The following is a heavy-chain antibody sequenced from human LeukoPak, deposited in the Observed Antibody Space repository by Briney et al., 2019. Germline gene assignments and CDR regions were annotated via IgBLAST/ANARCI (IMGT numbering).Heavy chain of an antibody. CDR3: ARATPLDSFDY. V-gene: IGHV3-13*01. J-gene: IGHJ4*02. CDR2: IGTAGDT. D-gene: IGHD1-1*01. Sequence: GGSLRLSCAASGFTFSSYDMHWVRQATGKGLEWVSAIGTAGDTYYPGSVKGRFTISRENAKNSLYLQMNSLRAGDTAVYYCARATPLDSFDYWGQGTLVTVSS. CDR1: GFTFSSYD.